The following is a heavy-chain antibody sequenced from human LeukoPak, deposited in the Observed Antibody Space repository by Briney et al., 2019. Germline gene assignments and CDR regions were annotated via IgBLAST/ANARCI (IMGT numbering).Heavy chain of an antibody. Sequence: SETLSLTCTVSGGSISSYYWSWIRQPPGKGLEWIGYIYYSGSTNHNPSLKSRVTISVDTSKNQFSLKLSSVTAADTAVYYCARERTFGDGFDYWGQGTLVTVSS. CDR1: GGSISSYY. D-gene: IGHD3-3*01. CDR2: IYYSGST. V-gene: IGHV4-59*01. J-gene: IGHJ4*02. CDR3: ARERTFGDGFDY.